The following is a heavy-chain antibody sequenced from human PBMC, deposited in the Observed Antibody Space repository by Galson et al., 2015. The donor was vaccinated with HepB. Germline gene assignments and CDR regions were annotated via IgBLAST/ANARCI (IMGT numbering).Heavy chain of an antibody. Sequence: SLRLSCAASGFTFSNYAMNWVRQAPGKGLEWVSLISGSGGATYYADSVKGRFTISRDNSKSTLYLQMDSLRADDTAVYYCAKDRYYDSSGYLNWFDPWGQGTLVTVSS. CDR1: GFTFSNYA. V-gene: IGHV3-23*01. CDR2: ISGSGGAT. D-gene: IGHD3-22*01. J-gene: IGHJ5*02. CDR3: AKDRYYDSSGYLNWFDP.